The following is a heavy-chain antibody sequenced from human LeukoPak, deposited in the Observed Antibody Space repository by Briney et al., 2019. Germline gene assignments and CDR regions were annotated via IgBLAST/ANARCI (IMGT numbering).Heavy chain of an antibody. V-gene: IGHV3-11*01. D-gene: IGHD3-3*01. CDR2: ISSSGSTI. CDR1: GFTFSDYY. Sequence: GGSLRLSCAASGFTFSDYYMSWIRQAPGKGLKWVSYISSSGSTIYYADSVKGRFTISRDNAKNSLYLQMNSLRAEDTAVYYCAKDQSADDFWSGYYNYWGQGTLVTVSS. J-gene: IGHJ4*02. CDR3: AKDQSADDFWSGYYNY.